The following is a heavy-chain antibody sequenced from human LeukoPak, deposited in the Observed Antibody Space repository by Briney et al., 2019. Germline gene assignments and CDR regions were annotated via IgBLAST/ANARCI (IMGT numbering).Heavy chain of an antibody. V-gene: IGHV4-59*01. CDR1: GGSISSYY. CDR2: IYYSGST. D-gene: IGHD6-19*01. J-gene: IGHJ4*02. Sequence: SETLSLTCTVSGGSISSYYWSWIRQPPGKGLEWIGYIYYSGSTNYNPSLKSRVTISVDTSENQFSLKLSSVTAADTAVYYCARAPIAVAGMDYWGQGTLVTVSS. CDR3: ARAPIAVAGMDY.